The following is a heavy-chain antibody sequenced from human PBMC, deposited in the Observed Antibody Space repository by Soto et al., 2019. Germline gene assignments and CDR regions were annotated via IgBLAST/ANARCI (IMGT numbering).Heavy chain of an antibody. Sequence: ASVKVSCKASGYTFTSYGISWVRQAPGQGLEWMGWISAYNGNTNYAQKLQGRVTMTTDTSTSTAYMELRSRRSDDTAVYYWARVVVVGVAAPHQTGSAPWGQGTLVTVSS. CDR2: ISAYNGNT. D-gene: IGHD2-15*01. CDR3: ARVVVVGVAAPHQTGSAP. J-gene: IGHJ5*02. CDR1: GYTFTSYG. V-gene: IGHV1-18*01.